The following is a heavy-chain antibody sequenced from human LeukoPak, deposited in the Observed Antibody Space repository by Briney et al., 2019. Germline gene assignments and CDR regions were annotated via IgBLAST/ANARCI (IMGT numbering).Heavy chain of an antibody. V-gene: IGHV1-69*10. Sequence: SVKVSCKASGGTFSSYAISWVRQAPGQGLEWMGGIIPILGIANYAQKFQGRVTITADKSTSTAYMELSSLRSEDTAVYYCARGRGISVGAERYFDYWGQGTLVTVSS. J-gene: IGHJ4*02. CDR2: IIPILGIA. CDR3: ARGRGISVGAERYFDY. D-gene: IGHD1-26*01. CDR1: GGTFSSYA.